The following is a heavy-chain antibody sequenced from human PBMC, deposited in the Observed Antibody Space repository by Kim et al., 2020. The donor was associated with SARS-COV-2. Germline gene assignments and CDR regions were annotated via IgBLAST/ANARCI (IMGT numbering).Heavy chain of an antibody. V-gene: IGHV4-39*01. D-gene: IGHD4-17*01. CDR2: IYYSGST. CDR1: GGSISSSSYY. CDR3: ARLTLEPRSNVGTTVTTHGMDV. J-gene: IGHJ6*02. Sequence: SETLSLTCTVSGGSISSSSYYWGWIRQPPGKGLEWIGSIYYSGSTYYNPSLKSRVTISVDTSKNQFSLKLSSVTAADTAVYYCARLTLEPRSNVGTTVTTHGMDVWGQGTTVTVSS.